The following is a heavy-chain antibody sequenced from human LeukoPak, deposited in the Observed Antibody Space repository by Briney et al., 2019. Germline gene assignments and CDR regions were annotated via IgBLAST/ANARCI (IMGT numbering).Heavy chain of an antibody. V-gene: IGHV3-15*01. D-gene: IGHD3-22*01. CDR1: GFTFSNAW. CDR2: IKSKTDGGTT. CDR3: TTELSYDSSCYLN. Sequence: GGSLRLSCAASGFTFSNAWMSWVRQAPGKGLEWVGRIKSKTDGGTTDYAAPVKGRFTISRDDSKNTLYLQMNSLKTEDTAVYYCTTELSYDSSCYLNWGQGTLVTVSS. J-gene: IGHJ4*02.